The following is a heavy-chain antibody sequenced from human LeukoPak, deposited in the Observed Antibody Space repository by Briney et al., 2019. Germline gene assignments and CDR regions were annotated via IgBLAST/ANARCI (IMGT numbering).Heavy chain of an antibody. J-gene: IGHJ4*02. CDR2: IKEDGNEK. CDR1: GFTFSRSW. CDR3: ATLSDDY. Sequence: GGSLRLSCAASGFTFSRSWMTWVRQAPGKGLEWVANIKEDGNEKNYGDSVKGRFTISGDNAENLLYLQMSSLRAEDTAVYYCATLSDDYWGQGTLVTVS. V-gene: IGHV3-7*01.